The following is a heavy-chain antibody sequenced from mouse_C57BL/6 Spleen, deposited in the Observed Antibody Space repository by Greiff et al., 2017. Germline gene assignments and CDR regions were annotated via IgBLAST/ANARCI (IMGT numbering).Heavy chain of an antibody. CDR2: IHPSDSDT. Sequence: QVQLQQPGAELVRPGSSVKLSCKASGYTFTSYWMDRVKQRPGQGLEWIGRIHPSDSDTNYNQKFKGKATLTVDKSSSTAYMQLSSLTSEDSAVYYCAIYGSSYYFDYWGQGTTLTVSS. CDR1: GYTFTSYW. J-gene: IGHJ2*01. CDR3: AIYGSSYYFDY. D-gene: IGHD1-1*01. V-gene: IGHV1-74*01.